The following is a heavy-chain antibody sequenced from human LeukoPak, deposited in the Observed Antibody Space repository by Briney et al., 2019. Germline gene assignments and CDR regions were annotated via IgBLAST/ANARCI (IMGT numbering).Heavy chain of an antibody. CDR1: GYSFTSYW. D-gene: IGHD5-18*01. Sequence: GESLKISCKGSGYSFTSYWIGWVRQMPGKGLEWMGIIYPGDSDTRYSPSFQGQVTISADKSVSTAYLQWSSLKASDTAMYYCARYGYSYYYYMDVWGKGTTVTISS. CDR2: IYPGDSDT. V-gene: IGHV5-51*01. J-gene: IGHJ6*03. CDR3: ARYGYSYYYYMDV.